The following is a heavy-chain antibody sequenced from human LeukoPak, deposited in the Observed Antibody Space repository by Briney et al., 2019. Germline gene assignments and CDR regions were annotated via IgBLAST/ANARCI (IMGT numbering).Heavy chain of an antibody. CDR3: AKDSGQLR. CDR1: GFTFRSFA. J-gene: IGHJ4*02. CDR2: ISDSGIST. Sequence: PGGSLRLSCAASGFTFRSFAMSWVRQAPGKGLEWVSAISDSGISTYFADSVKGRFTISRDNSKNTLYLQMHSLRAEDTAVYYCAKDSGQLRWGQGTLVTVSS. V-gene: IGHV3-23*01. D-gene: IGHD2-2*01.